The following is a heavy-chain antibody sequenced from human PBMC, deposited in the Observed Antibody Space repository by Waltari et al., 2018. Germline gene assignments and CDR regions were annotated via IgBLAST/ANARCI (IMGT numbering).Heavy chain of an antibody. J-gene: IGHJ1*01. CDR1: GFTFSNHA. CDR2: ISGGGGRT. V-gene: IGHV3-23*01. D-gene: IGHD5-12*01. CDR3: AKDRNVVANSEYFQH. Sequence: EVQLLESGGGLVQPGWSLRLSCAASGFTFSNHAMSWVRQAPGKGLGWVSAISGGGGRTYYADSVKGRFTISRDNSKNTLYLQMNSLRAEDTAVYYCAKDRNVVANSEYFQHWGQGTLVTVSS.